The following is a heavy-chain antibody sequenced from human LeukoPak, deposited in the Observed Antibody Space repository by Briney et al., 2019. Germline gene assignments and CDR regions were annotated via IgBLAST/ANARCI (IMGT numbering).Heavy chain of an antibody. CDR2: ISWNSGSI. Sequence: GGSLRLSCAASGFTFDEYAMHWVRQAPGKGLEWVSDISWNSGSIGYADSVKGRFTISRDNAKNSLYLQMNSLRAEDTALYYCAKEGPNYYDSSGYQYYFDYWGQGTLVTVSS. V-gene: IGHV3-9*01. CDR3: AKEGPNYYDSSGYQYYFDY. D-gene: IGHD3-22*01. CDR1: GFTFDEYA. J-gene: IGHJ4*02.